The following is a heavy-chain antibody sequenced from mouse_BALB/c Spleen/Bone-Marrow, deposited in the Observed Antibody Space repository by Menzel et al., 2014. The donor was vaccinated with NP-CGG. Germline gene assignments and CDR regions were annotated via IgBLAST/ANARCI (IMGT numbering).Heavy chain of an antibody. Sequence: VMLVESGPGLVAPSQSLSITCTVSGFSLSDYGVSWIRQSPGKGLEWLGVIWGGGKEYYNSVLKSKLSINKDNSKIQVFLKMYSLETDDTAIYYCTKHRSVYPYAMDYWGQGTSVTVSS. CDR2: IWGGGKE. D-gene: IGHD2-10*02. CDR1: GFSLSDYG. CDR3: TKHRSVYPYAMDY. J-gene: IGHJ4*01. V-gene: IGHV2-6-5*01.